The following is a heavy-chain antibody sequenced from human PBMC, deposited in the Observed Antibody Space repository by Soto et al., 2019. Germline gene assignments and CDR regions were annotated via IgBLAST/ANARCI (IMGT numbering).Heavy chain of an antibody. J-gene: IGHJ4*02. CDR2: IFHSGST. V-gene: IGHV4-4*02. CDR3: SRGRIDY. Sequence: QVQLQESGPGLVKPSETLSLTCAVSGASISSSNWWSWVRQPPGKGLEWIGEIFHSGSTNYNPSPKXRXIISIDKSKNQVSLRLSSVTAADTAVYYCSRGRIDYWGQGTLVTVSS. CDR1: GASISSSNW.